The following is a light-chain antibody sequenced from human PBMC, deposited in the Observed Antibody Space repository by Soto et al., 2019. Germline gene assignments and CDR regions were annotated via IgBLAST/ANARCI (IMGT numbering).Light chain of an antibody. CDR2: GAS. V-gene: IGKV3-15*01. Sequence: EIVMTQSPATLSVSPGERATFSCRASQSVSSNLAWYQQKPGQAPRLLIYGASIRATGIPARFSGSGSGTEFTLTISTLQSEDFAVYYCQQYHNWPITFGQGTRLEIK. CDR1: QSVSSN. J-gene: IGKJ5*01. CDR3: QQYHNWPIT.